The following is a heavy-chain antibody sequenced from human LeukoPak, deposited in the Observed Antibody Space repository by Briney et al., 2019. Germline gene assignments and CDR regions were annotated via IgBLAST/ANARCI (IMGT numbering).Heavy chain of an antibody. Sequence: GSLRLSCAASKFMFSAYNMHWVRQVPGKGLEWLAIISHDGNTGHYADSVKGRFTISRDNSKDTVDLQMNSLRADDTAVYYCARDFNWAFDYWGQGTLVTVSS. D-gene: IGHD3-16*01. CDR1: KFMFSAYN. CDR2: ISHDGNTG. V-gene: IGHV3-30-3*01. J-gene: IGHJ4*02. CDR3: ARDFNWAFDY.